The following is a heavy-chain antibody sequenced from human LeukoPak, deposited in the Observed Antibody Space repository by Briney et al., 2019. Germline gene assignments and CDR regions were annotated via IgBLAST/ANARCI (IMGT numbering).Heavy chain of an antibody. CDR2: IYYSGST. D-gene: IGHD5-18*01. J-gene: IGHJ4*02. V-gene: IGHV4-39*01. Sequence: SETLSLTCTVSGGPISSSSYYWGWIRQPPGKGLEWIGSIYYSGSTYYNPSLKSRVTISVDTSKNQFSLKLSSVTAADTAVYYCARRGYSYGYVTMYYFDYWGQGTLVTVSS. CDR1: GGPISSSSYY. CDR3: ARRGYSYGYVTMYYFDY.